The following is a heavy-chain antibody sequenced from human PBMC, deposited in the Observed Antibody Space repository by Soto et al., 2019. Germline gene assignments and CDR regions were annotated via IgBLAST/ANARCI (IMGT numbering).Heavy chain of an antibody. CDR1: GTSVSNYY. D-gene: IGHD2-15*01. CDR3: ARTKCSGGSCYSWSLDY. J-gene: IGHJ4*02. V-gene: IGHV4-4*07. Sequence: SETLSLTCSVSGTSVSNYYWSWIRQPAGKGLEHIGRIYTSGSTSYNPSLKSRVTMSMDTSQTQIYLKLSFVTAADTAMYYCARTKCSGGSCYSWSLDYWGQGTPVTVSS. CDR2: IYTSGST.